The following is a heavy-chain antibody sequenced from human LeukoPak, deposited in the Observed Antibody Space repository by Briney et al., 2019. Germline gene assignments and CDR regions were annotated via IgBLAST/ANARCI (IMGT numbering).Heavy chain of an antibody. Sequence: SETLSLTCAVYGGSFSGYYWSWIRQPPGKGLEWIGEINHSGSTNYNPSLKSRVTISVDTSENQFSLKLSSVTAADTAVYYCARGGGYGDYSNWFDPWGQGTLVTVSS. CDR2: INHSGST. CDR1: GGSFSGYY. D-gene: IGHD4-17*01. J-gene: IGHJ5*02. V-gene: IGHV4-34*01. CDR3: ARGGGYGDYSNWFDP.